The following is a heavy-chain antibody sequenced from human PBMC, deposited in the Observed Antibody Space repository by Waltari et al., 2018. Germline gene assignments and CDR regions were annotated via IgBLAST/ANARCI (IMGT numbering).Heavy chain of an antibody. CDR2: INHSGST. V-gene: IGHV4-34*01. CDR3: AREEVYCSGGSCYSLYGWFDT. CDR1: GGSFSGYY. J-gene: IGHJ5*02. Sequence: QEQLQQWGAGLLKPSETLSLTCAVYGGSFSGYYWSWIRQPPGKGLEWIGEINHSGSTNDNPALKSRVTISVDTSKNQFSLKLSSVTAADTAVYYCAREEVYCSGGSCYSLYGWFDTWGQGTLVTVSS. D-gene: IGHD2-15*01.